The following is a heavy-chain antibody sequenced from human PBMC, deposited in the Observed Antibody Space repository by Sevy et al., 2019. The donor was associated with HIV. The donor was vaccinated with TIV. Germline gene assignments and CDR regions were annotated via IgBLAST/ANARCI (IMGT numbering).Heavy chain of an antibody. CDR2: LSHDGINE. J-gene: IGHJ6*02. Sequence: GGSLRLTCIGSGFSFSYYGIHWVRRSPGKGLDWVALLSHDGINEYYADSVKGRFTISRDNSKNTQYLEMNSLRNEDTAIYFCANGYTGSYSHSYLYALDVWGQGTTVTVSS. V-gene: IGHV3-30*18. CDR3: ANGYTGSYSHSYLYALDV. CDR1: GFSFSYYG. D-gene: IGHD5-18*01.